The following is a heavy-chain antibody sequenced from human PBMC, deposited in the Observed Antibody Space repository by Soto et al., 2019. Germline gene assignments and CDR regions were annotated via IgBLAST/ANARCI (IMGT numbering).Heavy chain of an antibody. J-gene: IGHJ4*02. CDR2: IDPTDSYT. Sequence: GQSLKISCQGSGYRFTRYWIPWVRQMPGKGLEWMGRIDPTDSYTNYSPSFPGHVTISADKSISTAYLKWSSLKASGTALYYWATRRQSGWPYWGQGTLVTVSS. CDR1: GYRFTRYW. V-gene: IGHV5-10-1*01. CDR3: ATRRQSGWPY. D-gene: IGHD6-19*01.